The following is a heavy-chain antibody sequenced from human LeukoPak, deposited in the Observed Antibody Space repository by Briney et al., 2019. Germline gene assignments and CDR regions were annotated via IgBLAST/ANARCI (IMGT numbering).Heavy chain of an antibody. D-gene: IGHD5-24*01. CDR1: GYTFTSYY. Sequence: GASVKVSCKASGYTFTSYYMHWVRQAPGQGLEWMGIINPSGGSTSYAQKFQGRVTMTRDMSTSTVYMELSSLRSEDTAVYYCARGSIARWLQLTINDYWGQGTLVTVSS. J-gene: IGHJ4*02. CDR2: INPSGGST. CDR3: ARGSIARWLQLTINDY. V-gene: IGHV1-46*01.